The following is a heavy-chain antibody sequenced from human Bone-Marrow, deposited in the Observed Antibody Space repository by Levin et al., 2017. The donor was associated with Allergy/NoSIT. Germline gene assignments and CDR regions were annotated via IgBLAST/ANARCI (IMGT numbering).Heavy chain of an antibody. Sequence: GGSLRLSCAASGFTFSSYAMSWVRQAPGKGLEWVSAISGSGGSTYYADSVKGRFTISRDNSKNTLYLQMNSLRAEDTAVYYCAKAQGYCSGGSCYGSPVDYWGQGTLVTVSS. CDR1: GFTFSSYA. D-gene: IGHD2-15*01. J-gene: IGHJ4*02. CDR2: ISGSGGST. CDR3: AKAQGYCSGGSCYGSPVDY. V-gene: IGHV3-23*01.